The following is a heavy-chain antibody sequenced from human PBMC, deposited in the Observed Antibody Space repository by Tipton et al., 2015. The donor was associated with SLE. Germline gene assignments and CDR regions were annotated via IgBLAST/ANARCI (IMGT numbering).Heavy chain of an antibody. CDR3: ARGVAHYYDSGSLDI. V-gene: IGHV4-39*07. CDR2: TYYSGSP. Sequence: GLVKPSETLSLTCTISGGSFSGYAWGWIRQPPGKGLEYIGSTYYSGSPYYNPSLKSRVTISIGTSKNQLSLELSSVTAADTAVYYCARGVAHYYDSGSLDIWGQGTMVTVSS. D-gene: IGHD3-16*01. J-gene: IGHJ3*02. CDR1: GGSFSGYA.